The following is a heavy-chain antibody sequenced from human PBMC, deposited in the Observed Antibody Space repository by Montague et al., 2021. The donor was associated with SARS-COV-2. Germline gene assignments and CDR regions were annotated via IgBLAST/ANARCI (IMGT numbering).Heavy chain of an antibody. CDR3: ARGGWGAPGTGRLFDY. V-gene: IGHV6-1*01. D-gene: IGHD3-10*01. Sequence: CAISGDSVSSNSATWNWIRQSPSRGLEWLGRTYYRSKWYNDNAVSVKSRITINPDTSKNQFSLQLNSVTPEDTAVYYCARGGWGAPGTGRLFDYWGQGTLVTVSS. CDR2: TYYRSKWYN. CDR1: GDSVSSNSAT. J-gene: IGHJ4*02.